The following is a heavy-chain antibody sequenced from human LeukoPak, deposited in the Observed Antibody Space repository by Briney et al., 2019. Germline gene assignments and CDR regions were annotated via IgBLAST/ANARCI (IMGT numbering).Heavy chain of an antibody. V-gene: IGHV3-30*02. CDR3: ARVAGYYYYMDV. CDR1: GITFSRYG. CDR2: IRCDGSNK. Sequence: GGSLRLSCAASGITFSRYGMHWVRQAPGKGLEWVAFIRCDGSNKYYADSVKGRFTISRDNAKNTLYLQMNSLRAEDTAVYYCARVAGYYYYMDVWGKGTTVTVSS. J-gene: IGHJ6*03.